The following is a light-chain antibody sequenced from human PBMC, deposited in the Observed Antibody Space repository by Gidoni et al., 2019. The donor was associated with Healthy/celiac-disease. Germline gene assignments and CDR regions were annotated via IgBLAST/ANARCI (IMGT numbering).Light chain of an antibody. J-gene: IGKJ2*04. CDR3: QQSYSTLMCS. CDR2: AAS. CDR1: QGISSY. V-gene: IGKV1-39*01. Sequence: DIQMTQSPSSLSASVGDRVTITCRASQGISSYLNWYQQKPGKAPKRLIDAASSLQSGVPSRFSGSGSGTDFTLTISSLQPEDVATYYCQQSYSTLMCSCGQGTKLEIK.